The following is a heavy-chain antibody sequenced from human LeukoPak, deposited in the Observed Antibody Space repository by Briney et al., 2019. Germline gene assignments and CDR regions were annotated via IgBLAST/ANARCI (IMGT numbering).Heavy chain of an antibody. V-gene: IGHV3-7*01. Sequence: GGSLRLSCEASGFTFSSYAMSWVRQAPGKGLEWVANIKQDGSEKYYVDSVKGRFTISRDNAKNSLYLQMNSLRAGDTAVYYCASRASSGWYYYYYYMDVWGKGTTVTVSS. CDR1: GFTFSSYA. CDR2: IKQDGSEK. CDR3: ASRASSGWYYYYYYMDV. D-gene: IGHD6-19*01. J-gene: IGHJ6*03.